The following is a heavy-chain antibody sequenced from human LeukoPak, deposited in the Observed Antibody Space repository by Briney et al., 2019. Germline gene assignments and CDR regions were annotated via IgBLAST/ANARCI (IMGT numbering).Heavy chain of an antibody. CDR2: IYSGGST. CDR3: AILGYCSGGSCYGGGGWFDP. V-gene: IGHV3-66*01. J-gene: IGHJ5*02. Sequence: PGGSLRLSCAASGFTVSSNYMSWVRQAPGKGLEWVSVIYSGGSTYYADSVKGRFTISRDNSKNTLYLQMNSLRAEDTAVYYCAILGYCSGGSCYGGGGWFDPWGQGTLVTVSS. D-gene: IGHD2-15*01. CDR1: GFTVSSNY.